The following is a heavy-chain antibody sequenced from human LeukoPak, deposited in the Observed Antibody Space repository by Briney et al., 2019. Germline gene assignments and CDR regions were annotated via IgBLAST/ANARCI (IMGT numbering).Heavy chain of an antibody. CDR1: GGSISSYS. J-gene: IGHJ4*02. CDR3: ARDEGVLRFLEY. V-gene: IGHV4-4*07. Sequence: SETLSLTCTVSGGSISSYSWSWIRQPAGKGLEWIGHIYTSGSTNYNPSLKSRVTMSLDASRNQFSLRLTSVTAADTAVYFCARDEGVLRFLEYWGQGIQVTVSS. CDR2: IYTSGST. D-gene: IGHD3-3*01.